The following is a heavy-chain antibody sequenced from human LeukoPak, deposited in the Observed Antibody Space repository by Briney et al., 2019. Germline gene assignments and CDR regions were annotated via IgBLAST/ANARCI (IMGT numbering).Heavy chain of an antibody. V-gene: IGHV3-23*01. CDR3: AKAARTYYDILTGPTYYFDY. CDR2: ISGSGGST. CDR1: GFTFSSYA. D-gene: IGHD3-9*01. J-gene: IGHJ4*02. Sequence: GASLRLSCAASGFTFSSYAMSWVRQAPGKGLEWVSAISGSGGSTYYADSVKGRFTISRDNSKNTLYLQMNSLRAEDAAVYYCAKAARTYYDILTGPTYYFDYWGQGTLVTVSS.